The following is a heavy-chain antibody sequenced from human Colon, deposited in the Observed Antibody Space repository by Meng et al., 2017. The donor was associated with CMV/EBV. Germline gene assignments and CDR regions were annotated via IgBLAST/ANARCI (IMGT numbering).Heavy chain of an antibody. V-gene: IGHV3-48*04. D-gene: IGHD2-2*01. CDR2: ISSSSSTI. CDR1: GFTFSSYG. CDR3: ARADPSEDIVVVPAAIG. Sequence: GESLKISCAASGFTFSSYGMNWVRQAPGKGREWVSYISSSSSTIYYADSVKGRFTISRDNAKNSLYLQMNSLRAEDTAVYYCARADPSEDIVVVPAAIGWGQGTLVTVSS. J-gene: IGHJ4*02.